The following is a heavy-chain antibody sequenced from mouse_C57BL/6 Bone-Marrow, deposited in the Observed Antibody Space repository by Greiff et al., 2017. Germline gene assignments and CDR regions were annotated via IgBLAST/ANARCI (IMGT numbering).Heavy chain of an antibody. Sequence: QVQLQQPGAELVKPGASVKMSCKASGYTFTSYWITWVKQRPGQGLEWIGAIYPTSGRTNYNEKFKSKAILTVDTSSNTAYMQLSSLTSEDSAVFDCARPGPLGRSFDYWGQGTTLTVSS. CDR2: IYPTSGRT. V-gene: IGHV1-55*01. D-gene: IGHD4-1*01. J-gene: IGHJ2*01. CDR1: GYTFTSYW. CDR3: ARPGPLGRSFDY.